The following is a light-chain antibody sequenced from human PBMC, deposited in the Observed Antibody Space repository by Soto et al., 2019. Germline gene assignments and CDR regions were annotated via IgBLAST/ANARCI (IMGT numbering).Light chain of an antibody. CDR2: GNS. CDR3: QSYDNSLSGWV. V-gene: IGLV1-40*01. Sequence: QSVLTQPPSVSGAPGQRVTISCTGSSSNIGAGYDVHWYQQLPGTAPKLLIYGNSNRPSGVPDRFSGSKSGTSASLAITGLQAEHEADDNCQSYDNSLSGWVFGGGTKVTV. J-gene: IGLJ3*02. CDR1: SSNIGAGYD.